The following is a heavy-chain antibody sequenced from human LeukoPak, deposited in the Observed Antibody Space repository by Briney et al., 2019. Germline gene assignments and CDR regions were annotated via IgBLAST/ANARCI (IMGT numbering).Heavy chain of an antibody. CDR3: ARGGWFGDPSDYYYYYMDV. CDR2: ISAYNGNT. D-gene: IGHD3-10*01. V-gene: IGHV1-18*01. J-gene: IGHJ6*03. Sequence: GASVKVSCKASGYTFTSYGISWVRQAPGQGLEWMGWISAYNGNTNYAQKLQGRVTMTTDTSTSTAYMELRSLRSDDTAVYYCARGGWFGDPSDYYYYYMDVWGKGTTVTISS. CDR1: GYTFTSYG.